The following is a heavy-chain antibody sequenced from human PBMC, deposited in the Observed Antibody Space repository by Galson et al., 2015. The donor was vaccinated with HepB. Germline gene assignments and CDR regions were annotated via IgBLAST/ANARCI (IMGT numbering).Heavy chain of an antibody. Sequence: SLRLSCAASGFTFDDYAMHWVRQAPGKGLEWVSGIRWNSGSIGYADSVKGRFTISRDNAKNSLYLQMNSLRAEDTALYYCAKGMIGFYGMDVWGQGTPVTVSS. V-gene: IGHV3-9*01. CDR3: AKGMIGFYGMDV. D-gene: IGHD2-21*01. CDR2: IRWNSGSI. CDR1: GFTFDDYA. J-gene: IGHJ6*02.